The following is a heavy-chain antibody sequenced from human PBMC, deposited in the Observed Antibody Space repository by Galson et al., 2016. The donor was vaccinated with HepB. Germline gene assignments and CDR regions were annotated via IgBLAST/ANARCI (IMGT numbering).Heavy chain of an antibody. Sequence: SLRLSCAASGFNFANHGMNWVRQPPGKGLEWIGEIYHSGSTNYNPSLKSRVTISVDESKNQFFLKLSSVTAADTAVYYCANLGYCGSDSCYRVYWGQGALVTVSS. CDR2: IYHSGST. D-gene: IGHD2-21*01. CDR3: ANLGYCGSDSCYRVY. V-gene: IGHV4-4*02. CDR1: GFNFANHG. J-gene: IGHJ4*02.